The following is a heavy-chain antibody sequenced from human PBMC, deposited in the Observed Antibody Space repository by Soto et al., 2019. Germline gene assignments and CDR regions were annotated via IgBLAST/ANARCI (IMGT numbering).Heavy chain of an antibody. CDR3: ARRGWELSYYYYYGMDV. Sequence: SETLSLTCAVSGGSISSSNWWSWVRQPPGKGLEWIGEIYHSGSTNYNPSLKSRVTISVDKSKSQFSLKLSSVTAADTAVYFWARRGWELSYYYYYGMDVWGQGTTLTVSS. CDR2: IYHSGST. CDR1: GGSISSSNW. J-gene: IGHJ6*02. D-gene: IGHD1-26*01. V-gene: IGHV4-4*02.